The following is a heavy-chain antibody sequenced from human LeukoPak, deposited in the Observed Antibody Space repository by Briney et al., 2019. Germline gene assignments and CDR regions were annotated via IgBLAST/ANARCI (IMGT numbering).Heavy chain of an antibody. CDR3: AKEYYDSSGYYAPGY. CDR2: ISGSGGST. V-gene: IGHV3-23*01. CDR1: GFTFSSYG. J-gene: IGHJ4*02. Sequence: GGSLRLSCAASGFTFSSYGMSRVRQAPGKGLEWVSAISGSGGSTYYADSVKGRFTISRDNSKNTLYLQMNSLRAEDTAVYSCAKEYYDSSGYYAPGYWGQGTLVTVSS. D-gene: IGHD3-22*01.